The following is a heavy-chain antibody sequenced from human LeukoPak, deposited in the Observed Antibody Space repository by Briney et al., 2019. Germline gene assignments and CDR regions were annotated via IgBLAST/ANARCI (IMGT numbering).Heavy chain of an antibody. CDR3: ARGWRSGLLNYYDYYMDV. J-gene: IGHJ6*03. Sequence: PSETLSLTCAVYGGSFSGYYWSWIRQPPGKGLEWIGEINYSGSTNYNPSLKSRVPISVDTSKNQFSLKLSSVTTADTAVYSWARGWRSGLLNYYDYYMDVWGKGTTVTVSS. V-gene: IGHV4-34*01. D-gene: IGHD3-10*01. CDR2: INYSGST. CDR1: GGSFSGYY.